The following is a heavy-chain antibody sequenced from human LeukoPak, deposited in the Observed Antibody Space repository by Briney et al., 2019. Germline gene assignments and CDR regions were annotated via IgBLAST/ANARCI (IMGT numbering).Heavy chain of an antibody. V-gene: IGHV4-39*07. Sequence: TSETLSLTCTVSGGSISSSSYYWGWIRQPPGKGLEWIGSIYYSGSTYYNPSLKSRVTISVDRSKNQFSLKLSSVTAADTAVYYCARWELLQNWFNPWGQGTLVTVSS. CDR2: IYYSGST. CDR1: GGSISSSSYY. J-gene: IGHJ5*02. D-gene: IGHD1-26*01. CDR3: ARWELLQNWFNP.